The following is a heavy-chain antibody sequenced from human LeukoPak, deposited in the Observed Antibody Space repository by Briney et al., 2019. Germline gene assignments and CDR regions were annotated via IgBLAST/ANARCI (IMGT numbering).Heavy chain of an antibody. CDR1: GGSISNYY. Sequence: SETLSLTCTVSGGSISNYYWTWIRQPAGKGLEWIGRIYSGGSGSTNYNPSLKSRVSLSVDTSKNQFSLKLSSVTAADTAVYYCAGRLWRRDGYNLSAFDIWGQGTMVTVSS. J-gene: IGHJ3*02. V-gene: IGHV4-4*07. CDR2: IYSGGSGST. CDR3: AGRLWRRDGYNLSAFDI. D-gene: IGHD5-24*01.